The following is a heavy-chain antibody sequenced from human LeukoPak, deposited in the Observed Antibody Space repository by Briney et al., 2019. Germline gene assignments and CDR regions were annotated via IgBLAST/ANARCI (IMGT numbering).Heavy chain of an antibody. CDR1: GFTFSSYE. D-gene: IGHD5-12*01. CDR3: AKDFDSGYNSGYYMDV. V-gene: IGHV3-30*02. Sequence: GGSLRLSCAASGFTFSSYEMNWVRQAPGKGLEWVAFIRYDGSDKYYADSVKGRFTISRDNSKNTLYLQMNSLRAEDTAVYYCAKDFDSGYNSGYYMDVWGKGTTVTISS. J-gene: IGHJ6*03. CDR2: IRYDGSDK.